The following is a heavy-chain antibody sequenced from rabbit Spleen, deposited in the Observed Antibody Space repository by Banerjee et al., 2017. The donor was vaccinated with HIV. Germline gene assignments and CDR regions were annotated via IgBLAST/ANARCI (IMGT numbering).Heavy chain of an antibody. CDR3: ARGAIDGPYGFFNL. J-gene: IGHJ4*01. CDR1: GFDFSSSYM. CDR2: IYTGDGVT. V-gene: IGHV1S45*01. Sequence: QEQLKETGGGLVQPGGSLTLSCKASGFDFSSSYMNWVRQAPGKGLEWIGNIYTGDGVTYGASWAKGRFTISKTSSTTVTLKMTSLTAADTATYFCARGAIDGPYGFFNLWGQGTLVTVS. D-gene: IGHD3-3*01.